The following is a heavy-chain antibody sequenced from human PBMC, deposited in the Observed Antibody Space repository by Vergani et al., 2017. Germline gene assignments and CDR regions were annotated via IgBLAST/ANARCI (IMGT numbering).Heavy chain of an antibody. CDR3: ARGPSRYYYDSSGYYQTSFDY. J-gene: IGHJ4*02. Sequence: QVQLQESGPGLVKPSETLSLTCTVSGGSISSGGYYWSWIRQHPGKGLEWIGEINHSGSTNYNPSLKSRVTISVDTYKNQFSLKLSSVTAADTAVYYCARGPSRYYYDSSGYYQTSFDYWGQGTLVTVSS. V-gene: IGHV4-39*07. CDR2: INHSGST. D-gene: IGHD3-22*01. CDR1: GGSISSGGYY.